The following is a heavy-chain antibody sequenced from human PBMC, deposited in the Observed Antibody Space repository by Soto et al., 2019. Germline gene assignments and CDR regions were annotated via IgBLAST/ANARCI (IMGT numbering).Heavy chain of an antibody. D-gene: IGHD3-10*01. CDR3: AQAGVSTFDY. CDR1: GSTFSTYA. V-gene: IGHV3-30-3*01. Sequence: QVQLVESGGGVVQPGRSLRLSCSGSGSTFSTYALHWVRQAPGKGLEWVAVISYDGSNKNYADSVKGRFTISRDNSKNMLYLQMSSLRAEDTAVYYCAQAGVSTFDYWGQGTLVTVSS. J-gene: IGHJ4*02. CDR2: ISYDGSNK.